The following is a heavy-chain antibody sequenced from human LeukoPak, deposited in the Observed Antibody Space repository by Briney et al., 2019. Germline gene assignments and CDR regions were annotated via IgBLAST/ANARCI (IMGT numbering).Heavy chain of an antibody. CDR3: AKDLNPIVVVITAIDY. CDR2: ISGSGGST. CDR1: GFTFSSYA. Sequence: GGSLRLSCAASGFTFSSYAMSWVRQAPGKGLEWVSAISGSGGSTYYADSVKGRFTIFRDNSKNTLYLQMNSLRAEDTAVYYCAKDLNPIVVVITAIDYWGQGTLVTVSS. D-gene: IGHD3-22*01. J-gene: IGHJ4*02. V-gene: IGHV3-23*01.